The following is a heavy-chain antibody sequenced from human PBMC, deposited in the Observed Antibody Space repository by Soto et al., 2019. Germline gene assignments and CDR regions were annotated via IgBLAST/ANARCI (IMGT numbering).Heavy chain of an antibody. D-gene: IGHD2-15*01. Sequence: QVPLVQSGAEVKKPGASVKVSCKASGYTFTSYGIIWVRQAPGQGLEWMGWISAYNGNTNYAQKLQGRVTMTTDTSTSTAYMELRSLRSDDTAVYYCLGYCSGGSCQQGYYWGQGTLVTVSS. CDR2: ISAYNGNT. CDR3: LGYCSGGSCQQGYY. CDR1: GYTFTSYG. J-gene: IGHJ4*02. V-gene: IGHV1-18*01.